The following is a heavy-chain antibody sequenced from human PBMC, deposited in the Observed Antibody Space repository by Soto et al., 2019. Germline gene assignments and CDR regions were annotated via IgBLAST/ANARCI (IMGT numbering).Heavy chain of an antibody. CDR3: ARGPQQLIDY. V-gene: IGHV1-18*01. CDR1: GYTFTSYG. J-gene: IGHJ4*02. CDR2: MSPNSGNT. Sequence: APVKVSCKASGYTFTSYGSSWVRQAPGQGLEWMGWMSPNSGNTKYSQKFQGRVTITRDTSASTAYMELSSLRSEDTAVYYCARGPQQLIDYWGQGTLVTVSS. D-gene: IGHD6-13*01.